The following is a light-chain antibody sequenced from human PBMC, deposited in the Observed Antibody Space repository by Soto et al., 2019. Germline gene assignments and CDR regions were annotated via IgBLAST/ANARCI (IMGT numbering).Light chain of an antibody. V-gene: IGKV1-39*01. Sequence: DIQMTQSPSSLSASVGDRVTITCRASQSISSYLNWYQQKPGKAPKLLLYAASSLQSGVPSRFSGSGSGTDFTLTISSLQPEDFATYYCQHSYSQYTCGQGNKLEIK. CDR1: QSISSY. CDR3: QHSYSQYT. J-gene: IGKJ2*01. CDR2: AAS.